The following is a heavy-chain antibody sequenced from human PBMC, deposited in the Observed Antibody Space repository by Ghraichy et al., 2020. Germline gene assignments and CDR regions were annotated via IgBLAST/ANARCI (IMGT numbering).Heavy chain of an antibody. CDR3: ARLAAAGIY. Sequence: ESLNISCTVSGGSISSSSYYWGWIRQPPGKGLEWIGSIYYSGSTYYNPSLKSRVTISVDTSKNQFSLKLSSVTAADTAVYYCARLAAAGIYWGQGTLVTVSS. D-gene: IGHD6-13*01. J-gene: IGHJ4*02. CDR2: IYYSGST. V-gene: IGHV4-39*01. CDR1: GGSISSSSYY.